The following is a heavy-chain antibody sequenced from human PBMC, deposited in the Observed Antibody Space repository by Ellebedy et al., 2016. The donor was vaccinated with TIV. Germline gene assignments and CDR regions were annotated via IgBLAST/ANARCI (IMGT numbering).Heavy chain of an antibody. J-gene: IGHJ4*02. V-gene: IGHV3-53*01. CDR3: ARGYDYEEG. CDR2: IYSGGST. Sequence: PGGSLRLSCAASGFTVGNNYMSWVPQAPGKGLEWVSVIYSGGSTYYADSVNGRFTISRDSSKNTLYLQMNSLGAEDTAVYYCARGYDYEEGWGQGTLVTVSS. D-gene: IGHD3-16*01. CDR1: GFTVGNNY.